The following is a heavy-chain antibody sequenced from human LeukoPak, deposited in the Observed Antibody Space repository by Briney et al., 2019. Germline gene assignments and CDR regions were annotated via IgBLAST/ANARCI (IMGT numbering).Heavy chain of an antibody. Sequence: PGGSLRLSCAASGFTFSSYARRWVGQAQGKGREGGSAISGSGGSTEYADSGKGRFTISRDNAKNRMYMKMNRLRAEDTAVYYCAKDTAALDYYDSSGYLQHWGQGTLVTVSS. V-gene: IGHV3-23*01. CDR1: GFTFSSYA. D-gene: IGHD3-22*01. CDR3: AKDTAALDYYDSSGYLQH. J-gene: IGHJ1*01. CDR2: ISGSGGST.